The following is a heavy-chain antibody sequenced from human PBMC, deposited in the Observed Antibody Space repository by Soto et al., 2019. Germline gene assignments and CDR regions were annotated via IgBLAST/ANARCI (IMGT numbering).Heavy chain of an antibody. Sequence: PSETLSLTCPVSGFYISSYYWSWIRQPPGKGLEWIGYIYYSGSTNYNPSLKSRVTISVDTSKNQFSLKLSSVTAADTAVYYCARCYSGYDIYYFDYWGQGTLVTVSS. CDR2: IYYSGST. V-gene: IGHV4-59*01. D-gene: IGHD5-12*01. CDR1: GFYISSYY. J-gene: IGHJ4*02. CDR3: ARCYSGYDIYYFDY.